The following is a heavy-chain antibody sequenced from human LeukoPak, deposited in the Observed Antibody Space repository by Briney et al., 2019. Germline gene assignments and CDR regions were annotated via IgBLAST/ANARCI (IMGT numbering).Heavy chain of an antibody. Sequence: PSEALSLTCAVYGGSFSGYYWSWIRQPPGKGLEWIGEINHSGSTNYNPSLKSRVTISVDTSKNQFSLKLSSVTAADTAVYYCARGQVFHRLFPEPSGFVPWGQGTLVTVSS. CDR2: INHSGST. J-gene: IGHJ5*02. V-gene: IGHV4-34*01. CDR1: GGSFSGYY. CDR3: ARGQVFHRLFPEPSGFVP. D-gene: IGHD3-9*01.